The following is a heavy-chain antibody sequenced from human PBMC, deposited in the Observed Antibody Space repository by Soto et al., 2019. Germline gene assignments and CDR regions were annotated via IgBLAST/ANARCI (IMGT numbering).Heavy chain of an antibody. J-gene: IGHJ4*02. CDR2: INPSDGTT. Sequence: ASVKVSCKASGYTFTSHFMHWVRQAPGQGLEWVGIINPSDGTTSYAQRFQGRLTVTSDTSTSTVYMEVSSLRSEDTAVYFCGRKGHRDSSSSVLDYWGQGTLVTVSS. D-gene: IGHD6-6*01. CDR3: GRKGHRDSSSSVLDY. CDR1: GYTFTSHF. V-gene: IGHV1-46*01.